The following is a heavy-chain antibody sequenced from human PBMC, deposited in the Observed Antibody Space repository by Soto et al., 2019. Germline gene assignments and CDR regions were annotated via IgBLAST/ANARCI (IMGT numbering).Heavy chain of an antibody. Sequence: GASVKVSCKASGYTFTSYGISWVRQAPGQGLEWMGWISAYNGNTNYAQKLQGRVTMTTDTSTSTAYMELRSLRSDDTAVYYCARVPIISWSSWNLYDFDYWGQGTLVTVSS. CDR2: ISAYNGNT. CDR3: ARVPIISWSSWNLYDFDY. CDR1: GYTFTSYG. V-gene: IGHV1-18*01. J-gene: IGHJ4*02. D-gene: IGHD6-13*01.